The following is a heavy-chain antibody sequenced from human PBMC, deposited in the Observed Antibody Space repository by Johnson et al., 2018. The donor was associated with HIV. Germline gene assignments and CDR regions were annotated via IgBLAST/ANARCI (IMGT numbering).Heavy chain of an antibody. D-gene: IGHD4-17*01. CDR2: IGISGNT. CDR1: EFPFSAHD. CDR3: AREGGGHDYGDRDAFDI. V-gene: IGHV3-13*01. Sequence: VQLVESGGGLVQPGGSLRLSCAASEFPFSAHDMHWVRQTAGQGLEWVSGIGISGNTHYPGSVKGRFTISRENVKNFVYLQMGILRADDMAVYYCAREGGGHDYGDRDAFDIWGQGTMVTVSS. J-gene: IGHJ3*02.